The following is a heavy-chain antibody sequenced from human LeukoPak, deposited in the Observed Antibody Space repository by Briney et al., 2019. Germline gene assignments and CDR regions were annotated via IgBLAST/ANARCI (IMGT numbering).Heavy chain of an antibody. D-gene: IGHD6-13*01. J-gene: IGHJ4*02. V-gene: IGHV3-23*01. CDR1: GFTLNMYA. CDR2: LTGSGRGT. Sequence: GGSLRLSCAASGFTLNMYAMNWVRQALGKGLDWVSSLTGSGRGTYYAPSVKGRFTMSRDDSKNTPYLQMNSLRPDDTAVYYCAKIPATDPIDFWGQGTLVTVSS. CDR3: AKIPATDPIDF.